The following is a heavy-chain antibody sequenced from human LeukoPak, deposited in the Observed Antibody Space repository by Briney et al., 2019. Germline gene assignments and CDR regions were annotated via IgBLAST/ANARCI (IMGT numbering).Heavy chain of an antibody. CDR2: MFASGST. CDR1: GGSISSFY. J-gene: IGHJ5*02. Sequence: PSETLSLTCTVSGGSISSFYWNWIRQPAGKGLEWIGHMFASGSTIYNPSLTSRVTMSVDASKNHIYLSLSSVTAADTAVYYCARGFQYSSSWYGGFDPWGQGILVTVSS. D-gene: IGHD6-13*01. V-gene: IGHV4-4*07. CDR3: ARGFQYSSSWYGGFDP.